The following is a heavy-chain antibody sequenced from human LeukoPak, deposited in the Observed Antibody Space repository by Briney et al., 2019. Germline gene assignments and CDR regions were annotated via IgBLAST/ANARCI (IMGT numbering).Heavy chain of an antibody. CDR2: INPNSGGT. CDR3: ARSRPNSSGNLYYYYGMDV. CDR1: GYTFTGYY. D-gene: IGHD3-22*01. V-gene: IGHV1-2*02. Sequence: ASVKVSCKASGYTFTGYYMHWVRQAPGQGLEWMGWINPNSGGTNYAQKSQGRVTMTRDTSISTAYMELSRLRSDDTAVYYRARSRPNSSGNLYYYYGMDVWGQGTTVTVSS. J-gene: IGHJ6*02.